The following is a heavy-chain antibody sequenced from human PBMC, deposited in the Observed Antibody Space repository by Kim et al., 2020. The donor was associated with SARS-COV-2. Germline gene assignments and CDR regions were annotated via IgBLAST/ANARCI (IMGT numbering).Heavy chain of an antibody. V-gene: IGHV4-61*01. Sequence: SETLSLTCTVSDDSVSSGSYYWTWIRQPPGKRLEWIGHIHYGESAFYNPSLNSRVTISVDTSKNQYSLKLRYVNAADTAVHYCARDYYHSSLSMDVWGQG. D-gene: IGHD6-19*01. CDR1: DDSVSSGSYY. J-gene: IGHJ6*02. CDR2: IHYGESA. CDR3: ARDYYHSSLSMDV.